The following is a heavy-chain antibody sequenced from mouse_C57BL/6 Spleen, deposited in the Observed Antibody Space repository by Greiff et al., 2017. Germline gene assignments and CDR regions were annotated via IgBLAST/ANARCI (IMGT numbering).Heavy chain of an antibody. Sequence: EVKLQESGPGLVKPSQSLSLTCSVTGYSITSGYYWNWIRQFPGNKLEWMGYISYDGSNNYNPSLKNRISITRDTSKNQFFLKLNSVTTEDTATYYCARDYYPVHYAMDYWGQGTSVTVSS. V-gene: IGHV3-6*01. CDR2: ISYDGSN. D-gene: IGHD1-1*01. CDR1: GYSITSGYY. CDR3: ARDYYPVHYAMDY. J-gene: IGHJ4*01.